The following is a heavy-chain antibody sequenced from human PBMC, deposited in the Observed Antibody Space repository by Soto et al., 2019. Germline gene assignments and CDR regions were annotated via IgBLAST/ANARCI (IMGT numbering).Heavy chain of an antibody. CDR1: GFTFSNFD. Sequence: GGSLRLSCATSGFTFSNFDMHWVRQVPAKGLEWVSAIGAARDPYYLGSVKGRFTISRENAKNSVYLQMNDLRAGDSAVYYCARAYTGRLPRRADYYYAMDVWGQGTTVTVSS. CDR2: IGAARDP. J-gene: IGHJ6*02. D-gene: IGHD2-2*02. CDR3: ARAYTGRLPRRADYYYAMDV. V-gene: IGHV3-13*05.